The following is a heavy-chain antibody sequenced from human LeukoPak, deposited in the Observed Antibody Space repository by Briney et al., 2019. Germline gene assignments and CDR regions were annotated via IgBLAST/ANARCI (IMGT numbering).Heavy chain of an antibody. Sequence: ASVNVSFKASGGTFSIYAISWVRQAPGQGLEWMGRIIPIFGIANYAQKFQGRVTITADKSTSTAYMELSSLRSEDTAVYYCAREWFGELSRGGWFDPWGQGTLVTVSS. J-gene: IGHJ5*02. CDR3: AREWFGELSRGGWFDP. CDR1: GGTFSIYA. V-gene: IGHV1-69*04. CDR2: IIPIFGIA. D-gene: IGHD3-10*01.